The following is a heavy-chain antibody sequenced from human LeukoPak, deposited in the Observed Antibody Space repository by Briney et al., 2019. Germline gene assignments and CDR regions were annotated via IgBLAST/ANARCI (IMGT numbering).Heavy chain of an antibody. D-gene: IGHD4-17*01. J-gene: IGHJ4*02. CDR2: IKQDGSEK. V-gene: IGHV3-7*01. CDR3: ARPGGFYGDYGTDY. Sequence: LSGGSLRLSCAVSGFTFSSYWMSWVRQAPGKGLEWVANIKQDGSEKYYVDSVKGRFTISRDNAKNSLHLQMNSLRAEDTAVYYRARPGGFYGDYGTDYWGQGTLVTVSS. CDR1: GFTFSSYW.